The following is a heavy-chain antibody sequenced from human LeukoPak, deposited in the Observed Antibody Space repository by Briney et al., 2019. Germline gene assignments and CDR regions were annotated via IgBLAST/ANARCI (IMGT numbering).Heavy chain of an antibody. CDR2: ISYDGSNK. V-gene: IGHV3-30*04. J-gene: IGHJ4*02. CDR3: ARGDWVPEY. Sequence: GGSLRLSCAASGFTFSSYAMHWVRQAPGKGLEWVAVISYDGSNKYYADSVKGRFTISRDNSKNTLYLQMNSLRAEDTAVYYCARGDWVPEYWGQGTLVTVSS. D-gene: IGHD3-9*01. CDR1: GFTFSSYA.